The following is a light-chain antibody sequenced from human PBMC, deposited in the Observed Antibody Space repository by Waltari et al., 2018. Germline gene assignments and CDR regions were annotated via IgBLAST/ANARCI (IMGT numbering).Light chain of an antibody. J-gene: IGLJ3*02. CDR2: VNSDGSH. V-gene: IGLV4-69*01. Sequence: QLVLTQSPSASASLGASVKLTCTLSSGHSTNIIACLKQQPEKGPRYLMNVNSDGSHNKGVGIPDRFSGSSSGAERYLTISSLQSEDEADYYCQTGGHGTWVFGGGTRLTVL. CDR3: QTGGHGTWV. CDR1: SGHSTNI.